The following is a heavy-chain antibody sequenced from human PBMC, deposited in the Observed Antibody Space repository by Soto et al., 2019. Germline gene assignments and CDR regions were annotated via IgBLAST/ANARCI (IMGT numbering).Heavy chain of an antibody. D-gene: IGHD6-13*01. CDR1: GGSVSSGSYY. J-gene: IGHJ6*02. V-gene: IGHV4-61*01. Sequence: QVQLQESGPGLVKPSETLSLTCTVSGGSVSSGSYYWSWIRQPPGKALEWIGYIYYSGSTNYNPSLKSRVTISVYTSKNQFSLMLGCVTAADTAVYYCAKTGGLYSSSWYSNYYYGMAVWGQGTTVTVSS. CDR3: AKTGGLYSSSWYSNYYYGMAV. CDR2: IYYSGST.